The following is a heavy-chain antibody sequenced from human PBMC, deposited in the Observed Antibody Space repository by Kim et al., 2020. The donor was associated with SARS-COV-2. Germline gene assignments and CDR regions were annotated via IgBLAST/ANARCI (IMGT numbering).Heavy chain of an antibody. Sequence: GGSLRLSCAASGFTFSSYAMNWVRQAPGKGLEWVSAISAGGSSTYYADSVKGRFTISRDSSKNTVYLQVNSLRAEDTAVYYCAKDLYSVPCALDHWGQGTLVTVSS. CDR3: AKDLYSVPCALDH. J-gene: IGHJ4*02. V-gene: IGHV3-23*01. CDR1: GFTFSSYA. D-gene: IGHD2-21*01. CDR2: ISAGGSST.